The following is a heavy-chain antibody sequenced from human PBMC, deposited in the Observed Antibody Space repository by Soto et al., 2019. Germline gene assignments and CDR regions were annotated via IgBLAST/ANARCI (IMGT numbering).Heavy chain of an antibody. D-gene: IGHD3-16*01. J-gene: IGHJ4*02. CDR3: AREGGESSDGLYYFDS. CDR2: IYYSGNT. Sequence: SETLSLTCSVSGASVSDKTFYWSWLRQSPGKGLEWIGYIYYSGNTDYNPSLKSRLAISIDTSKNQFSLKLSSVTAADTAVYFCAREGGESSDGLYYFDSWGQGSLVTVSS. V-gene: IGHV4-61*01. CDR1: GASVSDKTFY.